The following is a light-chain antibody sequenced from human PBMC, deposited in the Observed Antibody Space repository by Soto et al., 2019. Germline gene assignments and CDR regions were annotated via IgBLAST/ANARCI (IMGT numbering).Light chain of an antibody. V-gene: IGKV2D-29*02. CDR2: EVS. Sequence: DVVMTQTPLSLSFAPGQPASISGKSSQSLLHITGETFLVWYLQKPGQSPQLLIYEVSTRVSGVPDRFSGSGSGTDFTLEISRVETGDVGIYYCMQSTQRPPTFGQGTRLEI. J-gene: IGKJ5*01. CDR1: QSLLHITGETF. CDR3: MQSTQRPPT.